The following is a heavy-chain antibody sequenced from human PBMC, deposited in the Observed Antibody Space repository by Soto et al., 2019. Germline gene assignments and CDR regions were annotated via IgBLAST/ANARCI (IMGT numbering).Heavy chain of an antibody. CDR3: ARDLGSYARDY. D-gene: IGHD1-26*01. CDR2: ISANNGNT. CDR1: GYTFTNYG. Sequence: QVQLVQSGAEVKKPGASVKVSCKASGYTFTNYGISWVRQAPGQGLEWMGWISANNGNTNYEQKLQGRVTMTTDTSTRTAYMGLRSLRSDDTAVYYCARDLGSYARDYWGQGTLVTVSS. V-gene: IGHV1-18*01. J-gene: IGHJ4*02.